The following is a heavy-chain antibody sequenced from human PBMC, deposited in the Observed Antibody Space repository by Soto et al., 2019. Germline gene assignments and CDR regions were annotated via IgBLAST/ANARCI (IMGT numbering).Heavy chain of an antibody. CDR2: INAGNGNT. CDR3: ARELQGLYYFDY. CDR1: EYNFTSYV. D-gene: IGHD4-4*01. J-gene: IGHJ4*02. Sequence: QVQVVQSGAEVKKPGASVKVSCKASEYNFTSYVIHWVRHAPGQSLEWMGWINAGNGNTKYSQKFQGRVTITRDTSASTAYMELSSLRSEDTAVYYCARELQGLYYFDYWGKGTRVTVSS. V-gene: IGHV1-3*01.